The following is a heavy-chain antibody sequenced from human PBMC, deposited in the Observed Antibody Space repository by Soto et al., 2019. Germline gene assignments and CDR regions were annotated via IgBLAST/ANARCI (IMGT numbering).Heavy chain of an antibody. V-gene: IGHV4-31*03. D-gene: IGHD3-10*01. CDR3: ARDYHVSGTWLGVDV. Sequence: QVQLQESGPGLVKPSQTLSLTCNVSGGSISSGDSYWSCIRQHPGKGLEWIGYIYYRGATYYNPSLKSRVSISVDISKNQFSLRLSSVTAADTAVYYCARDYHVSGTWLGVDVWGQGTTVTVSS. J-gene: IGHJ6*02. CDR2: IYYRGAT. CDR1: GGSISSGDSY.